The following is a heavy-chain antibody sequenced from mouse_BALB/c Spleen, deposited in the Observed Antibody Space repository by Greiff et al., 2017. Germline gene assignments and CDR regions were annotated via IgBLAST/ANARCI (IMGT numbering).Heavy chain of an antibody. V-gene: IGHV5-6*01. Sequence: EVKLVESGGDLVKPGGSLKLSCAASGFTFSSYGMSWVRQTPDKRLEWVATISSGGSYTYYPDSVKGRFTISRDNAKNTLYLQMSSLKSEDTAMYYCARNYYGSSYFDYWGQGTTLTVSS. D-gene: IGHD1-1*01. CDR1: GFTFSSYG. CDR3: ARNYYGSSYFDY. CDR2: ISSGGSYT. J-gene: IGHJ2*01.